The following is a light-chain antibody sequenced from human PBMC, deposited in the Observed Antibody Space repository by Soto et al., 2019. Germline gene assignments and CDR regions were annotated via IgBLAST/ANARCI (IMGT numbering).Light chain of an antibody. V-gene: IGKV3-15*01. J-gene: IGKJ1*01. CDR1: QSLTTY. Sequence: EVVMTQSPATLSVSPGETATLSCRASQSLTTYLAWYQQKPDQAPRLLIYGASTRATDIPARFSGSGSGTEFTLTISSLQSEDFAEYHCQQYNNWPQTFGQGTKVDIK. CDR2: GAS. CDR3: QQYNNWPQT.